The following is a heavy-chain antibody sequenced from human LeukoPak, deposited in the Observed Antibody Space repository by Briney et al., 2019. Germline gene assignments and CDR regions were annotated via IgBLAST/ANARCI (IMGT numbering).Heavy chain of an antibody. Sequence: GASVKVSCKASGYTFTSHDINWVRQATGQGLEWMGWMNPSSGNTGYAQKFQGRVTMTRDTSINTAYMELHSLRSEDTAVYYCARGYSPSIRTTGNDYWGQGTLVTVSS. CDR3: ARGYSPSIRTTGNDY. CDR1: GYTFTSHD. J-gene: IGHJ4*02. V-gene: IGHV1-8*01. CDR2: MNPSSGNT. D-gene: IGHD1-1*01.